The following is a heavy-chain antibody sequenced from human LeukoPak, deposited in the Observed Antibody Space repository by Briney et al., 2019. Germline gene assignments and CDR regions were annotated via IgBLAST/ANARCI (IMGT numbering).Heavy chain of an antibody. CDR3: AKDRDSSGYYPDAFDI. Sequence: GGSLRLSCADSGFTFSTYAMNWVRQAPGKGLEWVSAISGSGGSTYYADSVKGRFTISRDNSKNTLYLQMNSLRAEDTAVYYCAKDRDSSGYYPDAFDIWGQGTMVTVSS. D-gene: IGHD3-22*01. CDR1: GFTFSTYA. CDR2: ISGSGGST. V-gene: IGHV3-23*01. J-gene: IGHJ3*02.